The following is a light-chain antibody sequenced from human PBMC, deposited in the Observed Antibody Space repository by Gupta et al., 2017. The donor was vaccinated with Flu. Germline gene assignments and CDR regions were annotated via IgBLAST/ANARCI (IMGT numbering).Light chain of an antibody. CDR1: QTVLYSSDNKNY. CDR3: QQYYSTPPT. Sequence: DIVMTPSPDSLAVSLGERATINCKSSQTVLYSSDNKNYLAWYQQKPGQPPKLLIYWASTRESGVPDRVSGSGSGTDFTLTISSLQAEDVAVYYCQQYYSTPPTFGQGTKVEIK. V-gene: IGKV4-1*01. CDR2: WAS. J-gene: IGKJ1*01.